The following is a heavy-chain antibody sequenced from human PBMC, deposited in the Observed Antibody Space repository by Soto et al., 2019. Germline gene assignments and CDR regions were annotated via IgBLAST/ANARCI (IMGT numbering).Heavy chain of an antibody. D-gene: IGHD3-16*02. CDR2: IYHSGST. Sequence: QVQLQESGPGLVKPSGTLSLTCAVSGGSISSSNWWSWVRQPPGKGLEWIGEIYHSGSTNYNPSLKSRVTISVDKSKNQFSLKLSSVTAADTAVYYCAREGYDYVWGSYRPFDYWGQGTLVTVSS. J-gene: IGHJ4*02. V-gene: IGHV4-4*02. CDR1: GGSISSSNW. CDR3: AREGYDYVWGSYRPFDY.